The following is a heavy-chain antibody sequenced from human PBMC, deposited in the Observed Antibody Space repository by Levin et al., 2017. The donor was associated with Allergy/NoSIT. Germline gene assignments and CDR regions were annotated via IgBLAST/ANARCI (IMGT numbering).Heavy chain of an antibody. J-gene: IGHJ4*02. CDR1: GFSLSNAW. Sequence: GGSLRLSCAASGFSLSNAWMNWVRQAPGKGLEWIGRITSKIDGATTEYAAPLKGRFTSSRDDSTNTLYLEMNSRKVEDTALYYCTTQFQWWGQGTLVTVSS. CDR3: TTQFQW. CDR2: ITSKIDGATT. D-gene: IGHD6-19*01. V-gene: IGHV3-15*01.